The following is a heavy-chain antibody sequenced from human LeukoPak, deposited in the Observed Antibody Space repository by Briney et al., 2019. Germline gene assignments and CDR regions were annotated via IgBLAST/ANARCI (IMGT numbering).Heavy chain of an antibody. V-gene: IGHV4-4*09. CDR1: GAPISRFY. J-gene: IGHJ4*02. CDR2: IYNGVPT. D-gene: IGHD6-19*01. Sequence: SETLSLICTTSGAPISRFYWSWFRQPPGKGLEWIGNIYNGVPTFFNPSLKSRVTLSVDTSKTQFSLQLASVTAADTAVYYCVQTTGWPGFDYWGQGILVIVSS. CDR3: VQTTGWPGFDY.